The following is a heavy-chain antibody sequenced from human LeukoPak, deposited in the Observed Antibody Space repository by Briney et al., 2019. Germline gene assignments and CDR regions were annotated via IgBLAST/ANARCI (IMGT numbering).Heavy chain of an antibody. D-gene: IGHD3-3*01. J-gene: IGHJ1*01. Sequence: SETLSLTCTVSGGSISSSSYYWGWIRQPPRKGLEWIGSIYYSGSTYYNPSLKSRVTISVDTSKNQFSLKLSSVTAADTAVYYCARPPLYYDFWSGPESAEYFQHWGQGTLVTVSS. CDR2: IYYSGST. CDR1: GGSISSSSYY. CDR3: ARPPLYYDFWSGPESAEYFQH. V-gene: IGHV4-39*01.